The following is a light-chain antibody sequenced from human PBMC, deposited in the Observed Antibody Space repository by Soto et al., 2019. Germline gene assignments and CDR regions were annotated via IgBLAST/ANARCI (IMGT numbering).Light chain of an antibody. J-gene: IGKJ5*01. CDR2: KAS. CDR3: QQHNSFSIT. Sequence: DIQMTQAPSTLSGSVGDRVTITCRASQTISSWLAWYQQKPGKAPKLLIYKASSLESGVSSRFSGSGSGTEFTLTINSLQADDFATYYCQQHNSFSITFGQGTRLEIK. CDR1: QTISSW. V-gene: IGKV1-5*03.